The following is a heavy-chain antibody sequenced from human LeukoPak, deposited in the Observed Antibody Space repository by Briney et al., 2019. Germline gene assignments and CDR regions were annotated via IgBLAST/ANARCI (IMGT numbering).Heavy chain of an antibody. J-gene: IGHJ4*02. V-gene: IGHV4-4*07. Sequence: PSETLSLTCTVSGGSISTYYWSWIRQPAGKGLEWLGRINVSGSTNYNPSLNSRVTMSLDTSKNQFSLKLSSVTAADTAVYYCARSLGYTYGYADYWGQGTLVTVSS. CDR1: GGSISTYY. D-gene: IGHD5-18*01. CDR2: INVSGST. CDR3: ARSLGYTYGYADY.